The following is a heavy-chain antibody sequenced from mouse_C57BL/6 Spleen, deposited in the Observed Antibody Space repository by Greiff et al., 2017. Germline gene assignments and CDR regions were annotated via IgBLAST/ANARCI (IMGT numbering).Heavy chain of an antibody. J-gene: IGHJ4*01. CDR2: IDPEDGET. CDR1: GFNIKDYY. Sequence: EVKLMESGAELVKPGASVKLSCTASGFNIKDYYMHWVKQRTEQGLEWIGRIDPEDGETKYAPQFQGKATITADTSSNTAYLQLSSLTSEDTAVYYCARDTYYSNLGMDYWGQGTSVTVSS. D-gene: IGHD2-5*01. V-gene: IGHV14-2*01. CDR3: ARDTYYSNLGMDY.